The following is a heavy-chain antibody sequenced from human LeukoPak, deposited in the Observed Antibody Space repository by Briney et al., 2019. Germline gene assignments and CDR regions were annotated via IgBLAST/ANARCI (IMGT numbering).Heavy chain of an antibody. J-gene: IGHJ4*02. CDR1: GFTVSSNY. Sequence: PGGSLRLSCAASGFTVSSNYMSGVRQAPGKGLEGVSVIYGGVSTYYGDSVRGRVTISRDNSKNTRDLQMNRLRAEHTAVYYCARASAKYYYDSSGYLFDYWGQGTLVTVSS. V-gene: IGHV3-53*01. CDR3: ARASAKYYYDSSGYLFDY. CDR2: IYGGVST. D-gene: IGHD3-22*01.